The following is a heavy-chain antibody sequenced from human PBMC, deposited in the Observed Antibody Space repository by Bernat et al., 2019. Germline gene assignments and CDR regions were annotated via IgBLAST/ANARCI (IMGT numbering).Heavy chain of an antibody. CDR1: GGSFSGYY. J-gene: IGHJ6*03. CDR3: ARGEGSSWVYYYYYMDV. CDR2: INHSGST. Sequence: QVQLQQWGAGLLKPSETLSLTCAVYGGSFSGYYWSWIRQPPGKGLEWIGEINHSGSTNYNPSLKSRVTISVDTSKNQFSLKLSSVTAADTAVYYCARGEGSSWVYYYYYMDVWGKGTTYSVCS. V-gene: IGHV4-34*01. D-gene: IGHD6-13*01.